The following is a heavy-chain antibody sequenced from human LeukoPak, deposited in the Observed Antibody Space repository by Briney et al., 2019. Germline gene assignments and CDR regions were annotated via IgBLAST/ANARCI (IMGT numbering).Heavy chain of an antibody. V-gene: IGHV5-51*01. CDR2: IYPGDSDT. CDR1: GYTFTSYD. Sequence: KVSCKASGYTFTSYDINWVRQATGQGLEWMGIIYPGDSDTKISPSFEGQVTISADKSISTAYLHLSGLKASDTAMYYCARPLDFGGNSNWYFDLWGRGTLLTVSS. CDR3: ARPLDFGGNSNWYFDL. D-gene: IGHD4-23*01. J-gene: IGHJ2*01.